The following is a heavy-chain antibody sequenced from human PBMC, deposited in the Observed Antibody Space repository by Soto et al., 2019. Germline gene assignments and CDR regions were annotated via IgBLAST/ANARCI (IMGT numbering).Heavy chain of an antibody. CDR1: GFTFSSYA. CDR3: HGMAATGFGFDY. D-gene: IGHD2-15*01. J-gene: IGHJ4*02. V-gene: IGHV3-23*01. Sequence: HPGGSLRLSCAASGFTFSSYAMSWVRQAPGKGLEWVSAISGSGGSTYYADSVKGRFTISRDNSKNTLYLQMNSLRAEDTAVYYCHGMAATGFGFDYWGQGTLVTVSS. CDR2: ISGSGGST.